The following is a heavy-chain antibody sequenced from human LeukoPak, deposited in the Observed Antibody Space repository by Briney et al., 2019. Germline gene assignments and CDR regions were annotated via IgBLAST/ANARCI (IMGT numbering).Heavy chain of an antibody. CDR1: GGSISSGGYS. D-gene: IGHD1-26*01. J-gene: IGHJ6*02. CDR3: ARGRIGPKYYYYYGMDV. Sequence: SETLSLTCAVSGGSISSGGYSWSWIRQPPGKGLEWIGYIYYSGSTNYNPSLKSRVTISVDTSKNQFSLKLSSVTAADTAVYYCARGRIGPKYYYYYGMDVWGQGTTVTVSS. V-gene: IGHV4-61*08. CDR2: IYYSGST.